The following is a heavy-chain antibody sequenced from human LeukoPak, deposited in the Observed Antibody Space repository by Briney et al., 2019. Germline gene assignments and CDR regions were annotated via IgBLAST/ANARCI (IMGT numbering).Heavy chain of an antibody. CDR2: ISAYNGNT. D-gene: IGHD4-17*01. V-gene: IGHV1-18*01. J-gene: IGHJ6*03. CDR3: ARVVLGDYGNYYYYMDV. CDR1: GYTFTSYG. Sequence: ASVKVSCKASGYTFTSYGISWVRQAPGQGLEWMGWISAYNGNTNYAQKLQGGVTMTTDTSTSTAYMELRSLRSDDTAVYYCARVVLGDYGNYYYYMDVWGKGTTVTVSS.